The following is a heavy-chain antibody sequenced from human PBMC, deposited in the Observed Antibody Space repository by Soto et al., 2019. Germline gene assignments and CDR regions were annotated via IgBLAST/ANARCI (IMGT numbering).Heavy chain of an antibody. CDR3: ARGSGYPYYYNGMDV. CDR1: GFTFNSYD. D-gene: IGHD3-22*01. J-gene: IGHJ6*02. Sequence: EVQLVESGGGLVQPGGSLRLSCAASGFTFNSYDMHWVRQPTGKGLEWVSAIGISGDTPYQGAVKGGFTSPRENAKNSLYLKMNSLIAGDTAVYYCARGSGYPYYYNGMDVWGQRTRVNVS. V-gene: IGHV3-13*01. CDR2: IGISGDT.